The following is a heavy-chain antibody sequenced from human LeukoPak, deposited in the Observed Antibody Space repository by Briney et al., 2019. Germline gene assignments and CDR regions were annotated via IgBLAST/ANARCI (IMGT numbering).Heavy chain of an antibody. Sequence: SETLSLTCTVSGGSISSGSYYWSWIRQPAGKGLEWIGRIYTSGSTNYNPSLKSRFTMSVDTSKNQFSLNLSSVTAADTAVYYCARGGTTLTGTCYFDLWGRGTLVTVSS. CDR1: GGSISSGSYY. CDR3: ARGGTTLTGTCYFDL. D-gene: IGHD4-17*01. CDR2: IYTSGST. J-gene: IGHJ2*01. V-gene: IGHV4-61*02.